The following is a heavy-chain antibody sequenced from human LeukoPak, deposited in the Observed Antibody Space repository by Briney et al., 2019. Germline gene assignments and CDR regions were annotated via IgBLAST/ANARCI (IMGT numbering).Heavy chain of an antibody. CDR2: ISGSGGST. Sequence: GGSLRLSCAASGFTFSDYAMNWVRQAPGEGLEWVSAISGSGGSTYYADSVKGRFAISRDNSKNTLYLQMNSLRAEDTAVYYCAKGLGPIVGATHFDYWGQGTLVTVSS. CDR3: AKGLGPIVGATHFDY. D-gene: IGHD1-26*01. CDR1: GFTFSDYA. V-gene: IGHV3-23*01. J-gene: IGHJ4*02.